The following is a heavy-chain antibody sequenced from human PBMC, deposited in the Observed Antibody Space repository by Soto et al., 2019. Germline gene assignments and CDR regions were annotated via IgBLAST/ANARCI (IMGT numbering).Heavy chain of an antibody. CDR1: GFTFSSYE. V-gene: IGHV3-48*03. D-gene: IGHD6-19*01. CDR3: ARSSGWFGYYFDP. CDR2: ISSTGSTI. J-gene: IGHJ4*02. Sequence: GGSLRLSCAASGFTFSSYEMNWVRQAPGKGLEWVSYISSTGSTIYYADSVKGRFTISRDNAKNSLFLQMNSLRAEDSAVYYCARSSGWFGYYFDPWGQGTLVTVSS.